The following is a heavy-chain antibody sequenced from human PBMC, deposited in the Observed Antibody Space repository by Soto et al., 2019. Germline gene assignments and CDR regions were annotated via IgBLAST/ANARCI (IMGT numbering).Heavy chain of an antibody. J-gene: IGHJ1*01. CDR1: GFTFSSYE. D-gene: IGHD2-8*01. CDR2: ISSSDSTI. Sequence: GGSLRLSCAASGFTFSSYEMNWVRQAPGKGLEWVSYISSSDSTIYYADSVKGRFTISRDNAKNSLYLQMNSLRAEDTAVYYCASSPEAYCSDGVCYTHRSGYLHHWGQGALVTVSS. V-gene: IGHV3-48*03. CDR3: ASSPEAYCSDGVCYTHRSGYLHH.